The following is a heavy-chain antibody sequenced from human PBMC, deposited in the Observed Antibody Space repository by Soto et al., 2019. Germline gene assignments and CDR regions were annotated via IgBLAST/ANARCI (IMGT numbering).Heavy chain of an antibody. Sequence: QVQLVQSGAEVKKPGASVKVSCKASGYTFTNFGISWVRQAPGQGLEWMGWIRAYNGKTNYAQKLQGRVIMTTDTSSTISYMVLSCQRFDDTAVYSCARDLPLLDVWGQGTTVTVSS. J-gene: IGHJ6*02. CDR2: IRAYNGKT. CDR3: ARDLPLLDV. CDR1: GYTFTNFG. V-gene: IGHV1-18*01.